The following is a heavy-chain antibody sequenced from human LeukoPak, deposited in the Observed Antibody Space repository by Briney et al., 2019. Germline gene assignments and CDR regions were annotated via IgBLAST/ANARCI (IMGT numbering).Heavy chain of an antibody. CDR3: ATEYCGGDCSDAFDI. V-gene: IGHV3-53*04. D-gene: IGHD2-21*02. Sequence: GGSLRLSCAASGFTVSSNYMSWVRQAPGKGLEWVSVIYSGGSTYYADSVKGRFTISRHNSKNTLYLQMNSLRAEDTAVYYCATEYCGGDCSDAFDIWGQGTMVTVS. CDR2: IYSGGST. CDR1: GFTVSSNY. J-gene: IGHJ3*02.